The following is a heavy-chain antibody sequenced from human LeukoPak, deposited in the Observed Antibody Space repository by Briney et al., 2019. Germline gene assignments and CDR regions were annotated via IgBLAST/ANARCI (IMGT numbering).Heavy chain of an antibody. CDR1: GYTFTSYD. Sequence: ASVKVSCKASGYTFTSYDINWVRQATGQGHEWMGWMNPNSGNTGYAQKFQGRVTMTRNTSISTAYMELSSLRSEDTAVYYCARGLARTSMVTRGGVRFDYWGQGTLVTVSS. CDR2: MNPNSGNT. CDR3: ARGLARTSMVTRGGVRFDY. V-gene: IGHV1-8*01. J-gene: IGHJ4*02. D-gene: IGHD5-18*01.